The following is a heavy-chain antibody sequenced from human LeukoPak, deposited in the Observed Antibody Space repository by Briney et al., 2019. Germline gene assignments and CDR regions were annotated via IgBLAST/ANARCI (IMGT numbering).Heavy chain of an antibody. CDR1: GGTFSSYA. D-gene: IGHD2-2*01. J-gene: IGHJ5*02. CDR3: AREDVAYCSSTSCYAGWFDP. Sequence: SVKVSCKASGGTFSSYAISWVRQAPGQGLEWMGGIIPIFGTANYAQKFQGRVTITADKSTSTTYMELSSLRSEDTAVYYCAREDVAYCSSTSCYAGWFDPWGQGTLVTVSS. CDR2: IIPIFGTA. V-gene: IGHV1-69*06.